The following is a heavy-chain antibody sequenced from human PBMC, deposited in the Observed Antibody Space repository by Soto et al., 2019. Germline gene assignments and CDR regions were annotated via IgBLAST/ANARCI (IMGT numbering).Heavy chain of an antibody. Sequence: VQLVQSGAEVKKPGASVQVSCKTSGYSFSNYSMHLVRQVPGQGLEWMGKIKPNGGSTSLAQKFKDAVTLTRDTSTNTVYMALSSLTSEDTAVYYCARDGVQLWPRYYFDYWGQGTLVTVSS. CDR3: ARDGVQLWPRYYFDY. D-gene: IGHD1-1*01. CDR1: GYSFSNYS. CDR2: IKPNGGST. V-gene: IGHV1-46*01. J-gene: IGHJ4*02.